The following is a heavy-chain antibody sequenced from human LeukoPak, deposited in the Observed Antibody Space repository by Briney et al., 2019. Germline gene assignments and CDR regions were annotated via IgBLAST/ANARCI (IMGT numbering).Heavy chain of an antibody. V-gene: IGHV1-2*02. CDR2: INPNTGGT. CDR3: VRDLVTSGPNH. D-gene: IGHD4-17*01. J-gene: IGHJ3*01. CDR1: GYTFTGYY. Sequence: RASVKVSCKASGYTFTGYYIYWVRQAPGQGLEWMGWINPNTGGTNYAQKFQGRVTMTRDTSISVAYMELSRLRSDDAGVYYCVRDLVTSGPNHWGQGTMVTVSS.